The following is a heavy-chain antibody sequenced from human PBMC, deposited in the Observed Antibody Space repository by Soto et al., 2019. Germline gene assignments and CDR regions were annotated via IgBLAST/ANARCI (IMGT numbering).Heavy chain of an antibody. CDR3: ARGPSGDKVDY. V-gene: IGHV4-30-4*01. J-gene: IGHJ4*02. CDR2: IYDSGST. CDR1: GGSISSAYYY. D-gene: IGHD7-27*01. Sequence: QVQLQESGPGLVKPSQTLSLTCTVSGGSISSAYYYWSWIRQPPGKGLEWIGHIYDSGSTYSNPSIQRQVTISMDTSKNQFSLKLSSVTAADTAVYYCARGPSGDKVDYWGQGTLVTVSS.